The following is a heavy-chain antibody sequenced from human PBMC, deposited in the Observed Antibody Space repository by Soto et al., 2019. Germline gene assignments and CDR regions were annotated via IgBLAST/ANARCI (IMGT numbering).Heavy chain of an antibody. CDR1: GGTFSSYA. Sequence: VQLVQSGAEVKKPGSSVKVSCKAPGGTFSSYAISWVRQAPGQGLEWMGGVIPIFGTAKYAQKFQGRVTITAAESTSTGYMELRSLRSEDTAVYYCARSQGGSSSLDIYYYYYYGMDVWGQGTTVTVSS. V-gene: IGHV1-69*01. CDR3: ARSQGGSSSLDIYYYYYYGMDV. J-gene: IGHJ6*02. D-gene: IGHD2-15*01. CDR2: VIPIFGTA.